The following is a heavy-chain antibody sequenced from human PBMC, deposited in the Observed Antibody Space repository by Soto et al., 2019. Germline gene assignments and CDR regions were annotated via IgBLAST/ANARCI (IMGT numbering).Heavy chain of an antibody. CDR3: AKVPGYDYVWGTYYYFDY. CDR2: ISGGGSST. D-gene: IGHD3-16*01. J-gene: IGHJ4*02. V-gene: IGHV3-23*01. CDR1: GFTFNNYA. Sequence: PGGSLRLSCAASGFTFNNYAMSWVRQAPGKGLEWVSSISGGGSSTYYADSVKGRFTISRDNSKNTLYLQMNSLRAEDTAVYYSAKVPGYDYVWGTYYYFDYWGLGALVTVSS.